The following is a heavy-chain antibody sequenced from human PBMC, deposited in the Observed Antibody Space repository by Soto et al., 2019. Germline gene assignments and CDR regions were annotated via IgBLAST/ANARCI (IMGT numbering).Heavy chain of an antibody. D-gene: IGHD2-8*01. Sequence: QVQLVQSGAEVKKPGSSVKVSCKASGDTVTTNSLTWVRQAPGKGLEWMGGIIPVVGTTKHAKKYQDRVTITGDKSTNTAYMELSSLRSDDTAVYYCARGLLYATTYFDYWGQGTPVTVSS. J-gene: IGHJ4*02. V-gene: IGHV1-69*06. CDR1: GDTVTTNS. CDR2: IIPVVGTT. CDR3: ARGLLYATTYFDY.